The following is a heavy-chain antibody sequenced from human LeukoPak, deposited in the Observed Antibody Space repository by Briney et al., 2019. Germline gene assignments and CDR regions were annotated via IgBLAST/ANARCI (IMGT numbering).Heavy chain of an antibody. J-gene: IGHJ4*02. CDR2: IYYSGTI. CDR1: GFSISSTYW. CDR3: ARTNGIHLPFDY. D-gene: IGHD5-18*01. V-gene: IGHV4-28*05. Sequence: SETLSLTCAVSGFSISSTYWWGWIRQPPGKGLEWIGYIYYSGTIYYNPSLKSRVTMSIDTSKNQFSLKLSSVTAVDTAVYHCARTNGIHLPFDYWGQGTLVTVSS.